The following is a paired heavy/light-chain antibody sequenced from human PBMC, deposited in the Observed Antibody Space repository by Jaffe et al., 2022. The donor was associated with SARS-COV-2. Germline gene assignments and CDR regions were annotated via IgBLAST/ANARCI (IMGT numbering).Heavy chain of an antibody. Sequence: EVQLLESGGALVQPGGSLRLSCATSGFNLGTHDVNWVRQAPGKGLEWVSGFSNGGVDTFYADSVKGRFTISGDTSTNTLHLLMNSLRAEDTAVYYCAKVNWGTVPGTYFWGQGTLVTVSS. D-gene: IGHD6-19*01. CDR3: AKVNWGTVPGTYF. J-gene: IGHJ4*02. V-gene: IGHV3-23*01. CDR1: GFNLGTHD. CDR2: FSNGGVDT.
Light chain of an antibody. V-gene: IGKV1-5*03. CDR3: QQYNSYPWT. CDR1: QSISRW. CDR2: EVS. Sequence: IQMTQSPSTLSASVGDRVTITCRVSQSISRWLAWYQQKPGKGPKLLVYEVSNLDSGVPSRFSGSGSGTEFTLTINSLQPDDFTTYYCQQYNSYPWTFGQGTKVEMK. J-gene: IGKJ1*01.